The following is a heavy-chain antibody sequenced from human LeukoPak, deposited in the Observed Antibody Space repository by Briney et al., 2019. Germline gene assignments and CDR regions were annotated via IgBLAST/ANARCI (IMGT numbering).Heavy chain of an antibody. CDR1: GYTFTSYG. Sequence: ASVKVSCEASGYTFTSYGISWVRQAPGQGLEWMGWISAYNGNTNYAQKLQGRVTMTTDTSTSTAYMELRSLRSDDTAVYYCAREYVVVPAAIGAFDIWGQGTMVTVSS. CDR2: ISAYNGNT. CDR3: AREYVVVPAAIGAFDI. V-gene: IGHV1-18*04. J-gene: IGHJ3*02. D-gene: IGHD2-2*01.